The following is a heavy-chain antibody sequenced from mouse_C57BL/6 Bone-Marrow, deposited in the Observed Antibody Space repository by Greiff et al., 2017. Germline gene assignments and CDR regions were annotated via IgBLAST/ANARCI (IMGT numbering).Heavy chain of an antibody. D-gene: IGHD1-1*01. CDR1: GYTFTSYW. Sequence: QVQLQQSGAELAKPGASVTLSCKASGYTFTSYWMHWVKQRPGQGLEWIGYINPSSGSTKYNQKFKDKATLTADNSSRPASMQLSSLTYEDSAVYYCARWGDYYGSSDYWGQGTTLTVSA. CDR2: INPSSGST. CDR3: ARWGDYYGSSDY. J-gene: IGHJ2*01. V-gene: IGHV1-7*01.